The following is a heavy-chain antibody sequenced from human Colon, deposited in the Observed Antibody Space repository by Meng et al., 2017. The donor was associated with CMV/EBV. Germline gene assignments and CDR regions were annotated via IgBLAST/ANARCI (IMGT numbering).Heavy chain of an antibody. J-gene: IGHJ5*02. CDR1: GFSVSNPY. D-gene: IGHD2-15*01. V-gene: IGHV3-53*01. CDR2: ISDGGTP. CDR3: VRDLGGGYCRGASCRAS. Sequence: GESLKISCAASGFSVSNPYMSWVRQAPGKGLEWVSVISDGGTPYYADSVNGRFTISRDNSKNTLYLQMNSLRAEDTAIYYCVRDLGGGYCRGASCRASWGQGTLVTVSS.